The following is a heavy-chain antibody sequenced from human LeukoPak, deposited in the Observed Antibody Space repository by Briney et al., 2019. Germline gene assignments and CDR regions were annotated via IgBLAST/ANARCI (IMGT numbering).Heavy chain of an antibody. D-gene: IGHD2-2*01. CDR3: ARGRGDTVVAPSAMRGGNWFDP. J-gene: IGHJ5*02. CDR2: INPNSGGT. Sequence: GASVKVSCKASGYSFTGYYMHWVRQAPGQGLEWMGWINPNSGGTNYAQKFQGRVTMTSDTSISTATMELNNLRSDDTAVYYCARGRGDTVVAPSAMRGGNWFDPWGQGTLVTVSS. CDR1: GYSFTGYY. V-gene: IGHV1-2*02.